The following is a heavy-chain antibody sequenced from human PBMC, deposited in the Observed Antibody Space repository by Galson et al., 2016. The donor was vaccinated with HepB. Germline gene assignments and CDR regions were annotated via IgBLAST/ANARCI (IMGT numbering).Heavy chain of an antibody. CDR1: GYTFSTYW. V-gene: IGHV5-51*01. CDR3: ATRTGLLGPFDI. D-gene: IGHD1-26*01. CDR2: IYPDDADT. J-gene: IGHJ3*02. Sequence: QSGAEVKKPGESLKISCEGSGYTFSTYWIAWVRQMPGKGLEWMGIIYPDDADTRYSPSFQGLVTISVDKSISTAYLQWSSLRASDTAMYYCATRTGLLGPFDIRGQGTMVTLSS.